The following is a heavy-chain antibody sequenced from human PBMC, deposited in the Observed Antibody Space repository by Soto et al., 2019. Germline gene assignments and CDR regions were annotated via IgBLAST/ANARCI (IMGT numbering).Heavy chain of an antibody. Sequence: SETLSLTCSVSGVSISSSSYYWGWIRQPPGKGLEWIGSIYFSGSTYYNPSLKSRVTIYIDKSKNQFSLNLRSVTAADTAVYYCARLQQVWFGEQNCFDSWGHGTLVTVSS. CDR2: IYFSGST. J-gene: IGHJ5*01. CDR3: ARLQQVWFGEQNCFDS. V-gene: IGHV4-39*01. D-gene: IGHD3-10*01. CDR1: GVSISSSSYY.